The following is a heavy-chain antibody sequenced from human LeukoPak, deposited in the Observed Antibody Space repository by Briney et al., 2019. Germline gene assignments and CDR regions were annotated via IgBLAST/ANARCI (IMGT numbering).Heavy chain of an antibody. CDR2: IYTSGST. V-gene: IGHV4-4*09. CDR1: GGSISSYC. D-gene: IGHD3-22*01. Sequence: SETLSLTCTVSGGSISSYCWSWIRQPPGKGLEWIGYIYTSGSTNYNPSLKSRVTISVDTSKNQFSLKLSSVTAADTAVYYCAVSGYEQLYYFDYWGQGTLVTVSS. CDR3: AVSGYEQLYYFDY. J-gene: IGHJ4*02.